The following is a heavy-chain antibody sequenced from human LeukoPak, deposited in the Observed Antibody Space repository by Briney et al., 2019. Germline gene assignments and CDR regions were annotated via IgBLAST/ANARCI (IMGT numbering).Heavy chain of an antibody. J-gene: IGHJ3*02. D-gene: IGHD2/OR15-2a*01. Sequence: SETLSLTCAVYGGSFSGYYWSWIRQPPGKGLEWIGEINHSGSTNYNPSLKSRVTISVDTSKNQFSLKLSSVTAADTAVYYCAISDPARDDAFDIWGQGTMVTVSS. V-gene: IGHV4-34*01. CDR2: INHSGST. CDR1: GGSFSGYY. CDR3: AISDPARDDAFDI.